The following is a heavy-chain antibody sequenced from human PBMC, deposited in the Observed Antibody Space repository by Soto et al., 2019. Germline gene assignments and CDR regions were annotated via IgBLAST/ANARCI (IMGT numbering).Heavy chain of an antibody. J-gene: IGHJ4*02. CDR1: GYTFTSYY. CDR3: ARVDYGGKGYFDY. D-gene: IGHD4-17*01. Sequence: ASVKVYCKASGYTFTSYYMHWVRQAPGQGLEWMGIINPSGGSTSYAQKFQGRVTMTRDTSTSTVYMELSSLRPEDTAVYYCARVDYGGKGYFDYCGQGTLVTVSS. CDR2: INPSGGST. V-gene: IGHV1-46*01.